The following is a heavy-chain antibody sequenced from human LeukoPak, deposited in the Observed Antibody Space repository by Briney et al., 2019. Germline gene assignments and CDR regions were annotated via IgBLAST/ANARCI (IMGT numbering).Heavy chain of an antibody. J-gene: IGHJ4*02. CDR2: IKQDGGEK. D-gene: IGHD4-17*01. Sequence: GGSLRLSCAASGFTFSSYWMSWVRQAPGKGLEWVANIKQDGGEKYYVDSVKGRFTISRDNAKNSLYLQMNSLRAEDTAVYYCARERGGDGDPQFVFDYWGQGTLVTVSS. CDR3: ARERGGDGDPQFVFDY. V-gene: IGHV3-7*01. CDR1: GFTFSSYW.